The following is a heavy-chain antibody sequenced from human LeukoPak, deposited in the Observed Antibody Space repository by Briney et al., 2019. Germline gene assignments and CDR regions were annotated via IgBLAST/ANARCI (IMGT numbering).Heavy chain of an antibody. CDR3: ARGPLRAVMVVAATTPTLDWFDP. J-gene: IGHJ5*02. D-gene: IGHD2-15*01. Sequence: SVKVSCKASGGTFSSYAISWVRQAPGQGLEWMGRIIPILGIANYAQKFQGRVTITADKSTSTAYMELSSLGSEDTAVYYCARGPLRAVMVVAATTPTLDWFDPWGQGTLVTVSS. CDR2: IIPILGIA. V-gene: IGHV1-69*04. CDR1: GGTFSSYA.